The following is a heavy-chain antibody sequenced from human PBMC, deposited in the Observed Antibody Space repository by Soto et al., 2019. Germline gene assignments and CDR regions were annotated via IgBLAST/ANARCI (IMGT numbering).Heavy chain of an antibody. V-gene: IGHV2-70*11. D-gene: IGHD2-2*01. Sequence: SGPTLVNPTQTLTLTCTLSGFSLSTSGVCVSWIRQPPGKALEWLARIDWDDDKYYSTSLKTRLTISKDTSKNQVVLTVTNMDPVDTATYFCARISTFCSNLGGDGDYSYYYMDVWGIGTTVTVSS. CDR2: IDWDDDK. CDR1: GFSLSTSGVC. CDR3: ARISTFCSNLGGDGDYSYYYMDV. J-gene: IGHJ6*03.